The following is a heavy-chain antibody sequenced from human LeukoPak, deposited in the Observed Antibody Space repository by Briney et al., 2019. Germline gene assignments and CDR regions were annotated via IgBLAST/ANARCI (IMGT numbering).Heavy chain of an antibody. V-gene: IGHV4-59*01. Sequence: SETLSLTCTVSGGSTNNYYWSWIRQPPGKGLEWIGYIYYRGSTNYNPSLKSRVTFSVDTSKNQFSLKLNSVTAADTAVYYCARGGDYGDLRYFDYWGQGTLVTVSS. CDR3: ARGGDYGDLRYFDY. CDR2: IYYRGST. D-gene: IGHD4-17*01. J-gene: IGHJ4*02. CDR1: GGSTNNYY.